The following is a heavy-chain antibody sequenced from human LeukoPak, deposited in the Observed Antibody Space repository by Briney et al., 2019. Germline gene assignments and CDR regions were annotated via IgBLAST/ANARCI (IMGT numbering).Heavy chain of an antibody. J-gene: IGHJ4*02. CDR2: MYPGDSGS. Sequence: GEALNISWNGSWYSLPSWWIGRVRQMPGQGLECMVIMYPGDSGSRYSPSFQGQVTISADKSFSTAYLQWSSLKASDTAMYYCARPPCYGGNSFDYWGQGTLVTVSS. CDR1: WYSLPSWW. CDR3: ARPPCYGGNSFDY. D-gene: IGHD4-23*01. V-gene: IGHV5-51*01.